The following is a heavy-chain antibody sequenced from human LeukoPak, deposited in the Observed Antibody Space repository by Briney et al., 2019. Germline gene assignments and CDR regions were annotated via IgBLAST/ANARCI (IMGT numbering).Heavy chain of an antibody. J-gene: IGHJ5*02. CDR2: IRSGGTTI. Sequence: GGSLRLSCAASGFTFSNAWMNWVRRAPGKGLEWVSYIRSGGTTIYYADSVKGRFTISRDNAKNTLYLQMNSLRAEDTAVYYCAKGVQFDPWGQGTLVTVSS. CDR1: GFTFSNAW. CDR3: AKGVQFDP. V-gene: IGHV3-11*04. D-gene: IGHD1-1*01.